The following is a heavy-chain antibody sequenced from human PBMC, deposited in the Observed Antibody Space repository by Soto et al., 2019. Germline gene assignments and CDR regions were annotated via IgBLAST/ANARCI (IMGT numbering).Heavy chain of an antibody. CDR2: IYSSGST. V-gene: IGHV4-59*01. D-gene: IGHD3-10*01. Sequence: SETLSLTCTVSGGSISSYYWSWIRQPPGKGLEWIGYIYSSGSTNYNPSLKSRLTISVDSSKNQFSLNLSSVTAADTAVYYSARGFGAAPQWLLRGWFDPCRQGTLVTVSS. CDR1: GGSISSYY. J-gene: IGHJ5*02. CDR3: ARGFGAAPQWLLRGWFDP.